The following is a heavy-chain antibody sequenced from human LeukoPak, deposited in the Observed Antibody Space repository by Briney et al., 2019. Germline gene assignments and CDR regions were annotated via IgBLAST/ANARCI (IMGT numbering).Heavy chain of an antibody. J-gene: IGHJ5*02. CDR3: ARDYGDFLEYFDP. CDR2: ITSSSTYI. Sequence: GGSLRLSCAASGFTFSSYNMNWVRQAPGKGLEWVSSITSSSTYIYYTDSVKGRFTISGDNAKNSLYLQMNSLRAEDTAVYYCARDYGDFLEYFDPWGQGTLVTVSS. CDR1: GFTFSSYN. D-gene: IGHD4-17*01. V-gene: IGHV3-21*01.